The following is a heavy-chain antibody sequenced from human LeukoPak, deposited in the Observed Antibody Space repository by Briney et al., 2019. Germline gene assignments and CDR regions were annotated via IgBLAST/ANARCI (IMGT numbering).Heavy chain of an antibody. D-gene: IGHD5-18*01. CDR1: GFTVGSNY. V-gene: IGHV3-53*01. CDR3: ATNTAMASYYYYYGMDV. Sequence: GGSLRLSCAASGFTVGSNYMSWVRQAPGKGLEWVSVIYSGGSTYYADSVKGRFTISRDNSKNTLYLQMNSLRAEDTAVYYCATNTAMASYYYYYGMDVWGQGTTVTVSS. CDR2: IYSGGST. J-gene: IGHJ6*02.